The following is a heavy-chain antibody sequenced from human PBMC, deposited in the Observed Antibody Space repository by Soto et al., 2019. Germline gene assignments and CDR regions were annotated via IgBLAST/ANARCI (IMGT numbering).Heavy chain of an antibody. J-gene: IGHJ6*03. CDR2: INAGNGNT. Sequence: GASVKVSCKASGYTFTSYAMHWVRQAPGQRLEWMGWINAGNGNTKYSQKFQGRVTITRDTSASTAYMELSSLRSEDTAVYYCARDSIVSEYYYYYMDVWGKGTTVTVSS. CDR1: GYTFTSYA. CDR3: ARDSIVSEYYYYYMDV. V-gene: IGHV1-3*01. D-gene: IGHD1-26*01.